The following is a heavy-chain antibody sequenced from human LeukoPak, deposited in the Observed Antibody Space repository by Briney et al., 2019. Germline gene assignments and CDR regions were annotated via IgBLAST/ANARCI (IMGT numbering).Heavy chain of an antibody. CDR2: MNPNSGNT. D-gene: IGHD6-13*01. J-gene: IGHJ4*02. V-gene: IGHV1-8*03. CDR3: AGVGIAAAGELDY. Sequence: VASVKVSCKASGYTFTSYDINWVRQATGQGLEWMGWMNPNSGNTGYAQKFQGRVTITRNTSISTAYMELSSLRSEDTAVYYCAGVGIAAAGELDYWGQGTLVTVSS. CDR1: GYTFTSYD.